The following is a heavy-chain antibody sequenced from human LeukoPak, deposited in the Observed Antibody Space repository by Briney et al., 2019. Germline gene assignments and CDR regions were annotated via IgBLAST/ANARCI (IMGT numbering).Heavy chain of an antibody. J-gene: IGHJ4*02. CDR1: GFPFSSYW. Sequence: GGSLRLSCVASGFPFSSYWMTWVRQAPGKGLEWVANIKQDGSKKSYVDSVKGRFTISRDNAKNSLFLQMNSLRAEDTALYYCAKDYCSSTTCYYNYWGQGTLVTVSS. D-gene: IGHD2-2*01. CDR2: IKQDGSKK. V-gene: IGHV3-7*03. CDR3: AKDYCSSTTCYYNY.